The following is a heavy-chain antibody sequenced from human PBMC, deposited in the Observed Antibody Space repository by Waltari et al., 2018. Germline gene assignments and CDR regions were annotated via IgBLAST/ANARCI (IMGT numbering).Heavy chain of an antibody. J-gene: IGHJ4*03. Sequence: QLQLQESGPGLVKPSETLSLTCTVPGGSLRSSSYFWGWIRQPPGKGLEWVGSIYYSGSTYYNPSLNSRVTISVDTSKNQFSLKLSSLTAADTTVYFCARHVLGPYYNTILPPNYWGQGTLVTVSS. CDR2: IYYSGST. D-gene: IGHD3-22*01. CDR3: ARHVLGPYYNTILPPNY. CDR1: GGSLRSSSYF. V-gene: IGHV4-39*01.